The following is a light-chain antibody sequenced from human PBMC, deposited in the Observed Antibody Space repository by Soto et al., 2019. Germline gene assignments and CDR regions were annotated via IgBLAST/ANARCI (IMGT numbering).Light chain of an antibody. J-gene: IGKJ4*01. CDR1: QSVSIN. Sequence: EIVMTQSPATLSVSPGERATLSCRASQSVSINLAWYQQKPGQAHRLLIYVASTRATGIPARFSGSGSGTEFTLTISSLQAEDFAVYYCQQYNKWPLTFGGGTKVEIK. V-gene: IGKV3-15*01. CDR2: VAS. CDR3: QQYNKWPLT.